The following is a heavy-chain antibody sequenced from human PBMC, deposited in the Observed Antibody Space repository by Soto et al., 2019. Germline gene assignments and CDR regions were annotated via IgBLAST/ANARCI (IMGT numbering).Heavy chain of an antibody. CDR1: GGTFSSYA. CDR2: IIPIFGTA. J-gene: IGHJ1*01. V-gene: IGHV1-69*01. D-gene: IGHD2-15*01. Sequence: QVQLVQSGAEVKKPGSSVKVSCKASGGTFSSYAISWVRQAPGQGLEWMGGIIPIFGTANYAQKFQGRVTITADESTSTAYMELSSLRSEDTAVYYCVSTCSGGSCYSLAEYFQHWGQGTLVTVSS. CDR3: VSTCSGGSCYSLAEYFQH.